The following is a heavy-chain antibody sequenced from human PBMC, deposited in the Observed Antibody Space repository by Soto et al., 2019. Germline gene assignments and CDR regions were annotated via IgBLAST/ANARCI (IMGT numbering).Heavy chain of an antibody. V-gene: IGHV4-61*01. CDR1: GGSVSSGSYY. CDR3: AREEDCSGGSCFDY. D-gene: IGHD2-15*01. Sequence: PSETLSLTCTVSGGSVSSGSYYWSWIRQPPGKGLEWIGYIYYSGSTNYNPSLKSRVTISVDTSKNQFSLKLSSVTAADTAVYYCAREEDCSGGSCFDYWGQGTLVTVSS. CDR2: IYYSGST. J-gene: IGHJ4*02.